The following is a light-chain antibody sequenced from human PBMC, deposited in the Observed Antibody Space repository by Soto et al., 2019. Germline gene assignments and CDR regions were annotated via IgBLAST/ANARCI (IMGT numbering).Light chain of an antibody. CDR2: DAY. V-gene: IGKV1-39*01. CDR3: QQSYDIPVT. J-gene: IGKJ4*01. Sequence: DIQMTQSPSSLSAFVGDRVTIPCRASQSISTFLNWYQQKPGQAPKLLITDAYTLRTGVSSRFSGGGSGTDFTLTISSLQPEDLAIYYCQQSYDIPVTFGGGTKVEI. CDR1: QSISTF.